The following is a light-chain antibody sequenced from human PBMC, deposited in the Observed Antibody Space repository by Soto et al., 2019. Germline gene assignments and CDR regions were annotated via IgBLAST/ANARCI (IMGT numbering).Light chain of an antibody. CDR1: SSDVGGYNY. CDR2: DVS. CDR3: SSYTSSSTPVA. Sequence: QSALTQPASVSGSPGQSITISCTGTSSDVGGYNYVSWYQQHPGKAPKLMIYDVSNRPSGVSNRFSGSKSGNTASLTISGLQAEDEADYYCSSYTSSSTPVAFGGGNQLTVL. J-gene: IGLJ2*01. V-gene: IGLV2-14*01.